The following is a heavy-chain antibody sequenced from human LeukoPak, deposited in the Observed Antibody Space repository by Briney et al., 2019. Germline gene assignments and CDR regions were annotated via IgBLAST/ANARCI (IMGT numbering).Heavy chain of an antibody. CDR1: GVSITTYY. Sequence: SETLSLTCTVSGVSITTYYWSWIRQPPGKGLEWIGFISYSGTTSYSPSLKSRVTMSVDAPKNQFSLKLSSVTAADTAVYYCARVIAAAGKNDYWGQGTLVTVSS. J-gene: IGHJ4*02. CDR3: ARVIAAAGKNDY. V-gene: IGHV4-59*12. D-gene: IGHD6-13*01. CDR2: ISYSGTT.